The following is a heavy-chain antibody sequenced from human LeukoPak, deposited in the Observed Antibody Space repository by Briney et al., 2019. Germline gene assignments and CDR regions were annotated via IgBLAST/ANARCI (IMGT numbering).Heavy chain of an antibody. V-gene: IGHV3-13*01. CDR2: IGIRGDT. D-gene: IGHD6-19*01. CDR3: ARGGIRVSGIDEFDY. CDR1: GLTFIDYD. Sequence: GGSLRLSCAASGLTFIDYDMHWVRQVIGKGLEWVSAIGIRGDTHYSGSVKGRFTISRENAVSSLYLQMNSLRAEDTAVYYCARGGIRVSGIDEFDYWGQGTLVTVSS. J-gene: IGHJ4*02.